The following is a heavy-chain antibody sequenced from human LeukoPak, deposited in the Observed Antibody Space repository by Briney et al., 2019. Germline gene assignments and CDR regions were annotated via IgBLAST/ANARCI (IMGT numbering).Heavy chain of an antibody. V-gene: IGHV3-64D*06. CDR3: VKDSSSGSCFDY. Sequence: QTGGSLRLSCSASGFTFSRYAMHWVRQAPGKGLEYVSAISSNGGSTYYADSVKGRFTISRDNSRNTLHLQMSSLRVEDTAVYYCVKDSSSGSCFDYWGQGTLVTVSS. D-gene: IGHD3-10*01. J-gene: IGHJ4*02. CDR2: ISSNGGST. CDR1: GFTFSRYA.